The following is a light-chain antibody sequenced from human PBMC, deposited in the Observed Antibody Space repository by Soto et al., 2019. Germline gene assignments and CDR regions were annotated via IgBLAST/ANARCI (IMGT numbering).Light chain of an antibody. CDR1: QSVSTN. Sequence: ETVMTQSPATLSVSPGERATLSCRASQSVSTNLAWYQLKPGQAPRLLIYAASSRATGIPDRFSGSGSGTDFTLTISSLDPEDFAVYYCQQYGSSPTTFGQGTKVAIK. CDR3: QQYGSSPTT. J-gene: IGKJ1*01. V-gene: IGKV3-20*01. CDR2: AAS.